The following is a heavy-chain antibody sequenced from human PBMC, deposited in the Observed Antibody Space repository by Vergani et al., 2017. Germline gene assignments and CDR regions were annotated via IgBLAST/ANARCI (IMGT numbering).Heavy chain of an antibody. D-gene: IGHD3-10*01. CDR3: ARRRHSGSYFWAPNWSDP. J-gene: IGHJ5*02. V-gene: IGHV5-51*01. CDR2: IHPADSDT. CDR1: GYSFTNYW. Sequence: EVQLVQSGAEVKKPGESLKISCQISGYSFTNYWIGWVRQMPGKGLEWMGIIHPADSDTRYSPSFQGQVTISVDKSINTAYLQWSSLKATDTAMYYCARRRHSGSYFWAPNWSDPWGQGTLVTVSS.